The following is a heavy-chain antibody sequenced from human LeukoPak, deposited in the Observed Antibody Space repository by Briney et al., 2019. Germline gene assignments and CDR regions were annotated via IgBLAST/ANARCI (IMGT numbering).Heavy chain of an antibody. CDR2: IHNSGST. CDR1: TGSISSYY. J-gene: IGHJ4*02. V-gene: IGHV4-59*08. Sequence: SETLSLTCTVSTGSISSYYWSWIRQPPGKGLEWIGYIHNSGSTNYNPSLKSRVTISVDTSKNQFSLKLSSVTAADTAVYYCARLDRPGGSADYWGQGTLVTVSS. CDR3: ARLDRPGGSADY.